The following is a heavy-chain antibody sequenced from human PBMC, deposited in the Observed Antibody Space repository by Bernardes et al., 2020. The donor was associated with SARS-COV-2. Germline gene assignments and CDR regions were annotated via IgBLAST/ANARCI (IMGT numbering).Heavy chain of an antibody. D-gene: IGHD6-13*01. CDR1: GYTLTELS. CDR3: ATESIAAPNGGGYFDY. CDR2: FDPEDGET. J-gene: IGHJ4*02. V-gene: IGHV1-24*01. Sequence: ASVKVSCKVSGYTLTELSMHWVRQAPGKGLEWMGGFDPEDGETIYAQKFQGRVTMTEDTSTDTAYMELSSLRSEDTAVYYCATESIAAPNGGGYFDYWGQGTLVTVSS.